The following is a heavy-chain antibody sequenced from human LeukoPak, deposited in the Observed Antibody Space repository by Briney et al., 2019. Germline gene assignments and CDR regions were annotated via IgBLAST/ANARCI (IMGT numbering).Heavy chain of an antibody. CDR1: GYTFTGYY. D-gene: IGHD6-6*01. Sequence: GASVEVSCKASGYTFTGYYMHWVRQAPGQGLEWMGWINPNSGGTNYAQKFQGRVTMTRDTSISTAYMELSRLRSDDTAVYYCARDFQIEYSSSSALDIWGQGTMVTVSS. J-gene: IGHJ3*02. CDR2: INPNSGGT. V-gene: IGHV1-2*02. CDR3: ARDFQIEYSSSSALDI.